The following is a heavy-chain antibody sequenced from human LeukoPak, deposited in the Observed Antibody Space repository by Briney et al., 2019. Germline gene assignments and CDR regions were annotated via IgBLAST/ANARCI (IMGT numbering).Heavy chain of an antibody. CDR2: INPNSGGT. V-gene: IGHV1-2*02. J-gene: IGHJ4*02. Sequence: ASVKVSCKASGYTFTGYYMHWVRQAPGQGLEWMGWINPNSGGTNYAQKFQGRVTMTRDTSISTAYMELSRLRSDDTAVYYCAREAVMGIAAAGSDYWGQGTLVTVSS. CDR3: AREAVMGIAAAGSDY. D-gene: IGHD6-13*01. CDR1: GYTFTGYY.